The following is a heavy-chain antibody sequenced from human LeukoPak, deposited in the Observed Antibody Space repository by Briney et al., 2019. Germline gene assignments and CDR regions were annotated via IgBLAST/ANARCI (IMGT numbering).Heavy chain of an antibody. V-gene: IGHV4-39*07. Sequence: KTSETLSLTCTVSGGSISTSSYYWGWIRQPPGKGLEWIGSMYYSGSAYHNPSLRSRVTISVDTSKNQFSLKLSSATAADTAVYFCARRAINSVMFDYWGQGTLVTVSS. CDR1: GGSISTSSYY. CDR3: ARRAINSVMFDY. J-gene: IGHJ4*02. D-gene: IGHD3-16*01. CDR2: MYYSGSA.